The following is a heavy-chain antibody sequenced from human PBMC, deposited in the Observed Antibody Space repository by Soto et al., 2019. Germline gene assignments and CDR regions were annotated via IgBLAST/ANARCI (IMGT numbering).Heavy chain of an antibody. D-gene: IGHD1-1*01. CDR2: ISSGSTNI. CDR3: ARDRNAAASDY. J-gene: IGHJ4*01. V-gene: IGHV3-11*01. Sequence: ESGGGLVKPGGSLRLSCAASGFTFSDFYMSWIRQAPGKGLEWISYISSGSTNIFYADSVKGRFTVSRDNAKNSVYLQMDSLRAEDRAGYYWARDRNAAASDYGGQEPWSPSPQ. CDR1: GFTFSDFY.